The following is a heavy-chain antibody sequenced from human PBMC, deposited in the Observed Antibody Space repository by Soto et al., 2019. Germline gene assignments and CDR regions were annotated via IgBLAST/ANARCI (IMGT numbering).Heavy chain of an antibody. CDR2: ISYDGSNK. V-gene: IGHV3-30-3*01. CDR1: GFTFSSYA. J-gene: IGHJ4*02. Sequence: QVQLVESGGGVVQPGRSLRLSCAASGFTFSSYAMHWVRQAPGKGLEWVAVISYDGSNKYYADSVKGRFTISRDNSKNTLYLQMNSLRAEDTAVSYCARAEEMVTPSHYFDYWGQGTLVTVSS. CDR3: ARAEEMVTPSHYFDY. D-gene: IGHD4-4*01.